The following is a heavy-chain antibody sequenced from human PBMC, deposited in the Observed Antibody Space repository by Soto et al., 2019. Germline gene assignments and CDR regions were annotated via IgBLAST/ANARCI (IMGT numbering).Heavy chain of an antibody. CDR2: LYSGGDS. V-gene: IGHV3-53*01. J-gene: IGHJ6*02. D-gene: IGHD1-1*01. Sequence: EVQLVESGGGLIQPGGSMRLSCAASGLTVSTNFMSWVRQAPGKGLVWFSVLYSGGDSDYADSVKGRFTISRDDSKNTLYLQMNSLRAEDTAVYFCARDRRDWNSQTYGMDVWGQWTTVTVSS. CDR1: GLTVSTNF. CDR3: ARDRRDWNSQTYGMDV.